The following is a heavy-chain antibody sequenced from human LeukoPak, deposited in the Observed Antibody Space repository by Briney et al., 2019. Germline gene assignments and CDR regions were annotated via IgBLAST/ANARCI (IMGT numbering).Heavy chain of an antibody. CDR2: IRYDGSNK. Sequence: GGSLRLSCAASGFTFSSYGMHWVRQAPGKGLEWVAFIRYDGSNKYYADSVKGRFTTSRDNSKNTLYLQMNSLRAEDTAVYYCAKWSDIVVVPAAVVGDAFDIWGQGTMVTVSS. CDR1: GFTFSSYG. V-gene: IGHV3-30*02. D-gene: IGHD2-2*01. CDR3: AKWSDIVVVPAAVVGDAFDI. J-gene: IGHJ3*02.